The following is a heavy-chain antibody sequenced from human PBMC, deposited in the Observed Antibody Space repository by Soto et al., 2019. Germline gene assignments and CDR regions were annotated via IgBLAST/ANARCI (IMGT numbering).Heavy chain of an antibody. CDR3: ARGPTYGSGPYYYYYMDV. CDR1: GGSFSGYY. Sequence: SETLSLTCAVYGGSFSGYYWSWIRQPPGKGLEWIGEINHSGSTNYNPSLKSRVTISVDTSKNQFSLKLSSVTAADTAVYYCARGPTYGSGPYYYYYMDVWGKGTTVTVSS. J-gene: IGHJ6*03. D-gene: IGHD3-10*01. V-gene: IGHV4-34*01. CDR2: INHSGST.